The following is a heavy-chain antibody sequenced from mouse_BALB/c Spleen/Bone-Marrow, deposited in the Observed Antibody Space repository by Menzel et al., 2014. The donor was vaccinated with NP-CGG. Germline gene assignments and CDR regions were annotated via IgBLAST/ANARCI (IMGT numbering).Heavy chain of an antibody. J-gene: IGHJ2*01. V-gene: IGHV2-6-4*01. CDR2: IWNGGST. CDR3: ARNYYGIPYYFDY. CDR1: GFSLSRYN. Sequence: VKVVESGPGLVAPSQSLSITCTVSGFSLSRYNVHWVRQPPGKGLEWLGMIWNGGSTDYNSALKSRLSISKDNSKSQVFLKTNSLQTDDTAMYYCARNYYGIPYYFDYWGQGTTLTVSS. D-gene: IGHD1-1*01.